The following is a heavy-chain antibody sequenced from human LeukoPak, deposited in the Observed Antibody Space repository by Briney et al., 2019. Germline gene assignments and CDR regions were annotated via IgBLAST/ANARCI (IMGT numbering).Heavy chain of an antibody. D-gene: IGHD5-24*01. J-gene: IGHJ5*01. Sequence: GASVKVSCKAFVGTFSRYTITWVRQAPGQGLEWMGRIIPIFDTANYAQNFQGRVTITTDESTSTAYMELSSLRSEDTAVYYCARGDGYGYNWFDSWGHGTLFTVSS. V-gene: IGHV1-69*05. CDR3: ARGDGYGYNWFDS. CDR1: VGTFSRYT. CDR2: IIPIFDTA.